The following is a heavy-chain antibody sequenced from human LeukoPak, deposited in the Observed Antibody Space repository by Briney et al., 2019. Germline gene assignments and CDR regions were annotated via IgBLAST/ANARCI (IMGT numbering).Heavy chain of an antibody. J-gene: IGHJ4*02. CDR3: ARGMGSSRSSIDY. D-gene: IGHD1-26*01. Sequence: GGSLRLSCAASGFSFSSFSMNWVRQAPGKGLEWDSFISSSTSYMYYADSVKGRFTISRDNAKNSLYLQMNSLRAEDTAVYYCARGMGSSRSSIDYWGQGTVVTVSS. CDR1: GFSFSSFS. CDR2: ISSSTSYM. V-gene: IGHV3-21*01.